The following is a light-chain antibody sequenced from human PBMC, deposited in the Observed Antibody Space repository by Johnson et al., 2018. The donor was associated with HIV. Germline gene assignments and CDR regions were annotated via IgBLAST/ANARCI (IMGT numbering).Light chain of an antibody. CDR1: SSNIGNNY. Sequence: VLTQPPSVSAAPGQKVTISFSGSSSNIGNNYVSWYQQLPGTAPKLLIYDNNKRPSGIPDRFSGSKSGTSATLGITGLQTGDEADYYCGTWDSSLSAFYAFGTGTKVTVL. J-gene: IGLJ1*01. CDR2: DNN. V-gene: IGLV1-51*01. CDR3: GTWDSSLSAFYA.